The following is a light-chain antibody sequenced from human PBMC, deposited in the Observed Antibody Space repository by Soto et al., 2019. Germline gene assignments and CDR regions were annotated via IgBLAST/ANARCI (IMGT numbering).Light chain of an antibody. CDR3: QQYGSSSYT. CDR2: GAS. CDR1: QSVSSN. Sequence: EIVMTQSPATLSVSPGERATLSCRASQSVSSNLVWYQQKPGQAPRLLIYGASSRATGIPDRFSGSGSGTDFTLTISRLEPEDFAVYFCQQYGSSSYTFGQGTKLEIK. J-gene: IGKJ2*01. V-gene: IGKV3-20*01.